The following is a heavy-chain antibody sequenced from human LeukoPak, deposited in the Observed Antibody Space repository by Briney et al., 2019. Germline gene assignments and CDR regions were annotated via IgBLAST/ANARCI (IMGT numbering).Heavy chain of an antibody. CDR2: IYTSGST. J-gene: IGHJ2*01. Sequence: PSETLSLTCTVSGGSISSGSYYWSWIRQPAGKGLEWIRRIYTSGSTNYNPSLKSRVTISVDTSKNQFSLKLNSVTAADTAVYYCARQYIDILTGYHRGELYWYFDLWGRGTLVTVSS. CDR1: GGSISSGSYY. CDR3: ARQYIDILTGYHRGELYWYFDL. V-gene: IGHV4-61*02. D-gene: IGHD3-9*01.